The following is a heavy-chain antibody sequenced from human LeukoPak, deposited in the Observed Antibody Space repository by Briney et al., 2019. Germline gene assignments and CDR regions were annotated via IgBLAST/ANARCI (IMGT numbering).Heavy chain of an antibody. CDR3: ARRNWDLRAIDS. V-gene: IGHV1-2*02. J-gene: IGHJ4*02. CDR1: GYTFSDYY. Sequence: GASVKVSCRASGYTFSDYYMHWVRQAPGQGLEWMGWVNPYSGGTTYPQHFQGRVTMTRDTSISTAYMELSNLSSDDTAMYYCARRNWDLRAIDSWGQGTLVTVSS. CDR2: VNPYSGGT. D-gene: IGHD1-26*01.